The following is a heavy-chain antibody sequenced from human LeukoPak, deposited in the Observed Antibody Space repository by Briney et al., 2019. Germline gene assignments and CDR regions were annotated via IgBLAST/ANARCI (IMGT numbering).Heavy chain of an antibody. CDR2: INPSGGST. V-gene: IGHV1-46*01. CDR3: AGEFYYDSSGFLQGAFDI. D-gene: IGHD3-22*01. Sequence: ASVKVSCKASGYTFTSYYMHWVRHAPGQGLEWMGIINPSGGSTSYAQKFQGRVTMTRDTSTSTVYMELSSLRSEDTAVYYCAGEFYYDSSGFLQGAFDIWGQGTMVTVSS. CDR1: GYTFTSYY. J-gene: IGHJ3*02.